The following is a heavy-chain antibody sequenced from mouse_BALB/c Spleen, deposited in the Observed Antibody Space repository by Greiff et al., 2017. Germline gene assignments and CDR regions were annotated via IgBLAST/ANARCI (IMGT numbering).Heavy chain of an antibody. CDR2: ISTYYGDA. J-gene: IGHJ4*01. Sequence: VQLVESGAELVRPGVSVKISCKGSGYTFTDYAMHWVKQSHAKSLEWIGVISTYYGDASYNQKFKGKATMTVDKSSSTAYMELARLTSEDSAIYYCAREGYGYYYAMDYWGQGTSVTVSS. D-gene: IGHD2-2*01. V-gene: IGHV1S137*01. CDR1: GYTFTDYA. CDR3: AREGYGYYYAMDY.